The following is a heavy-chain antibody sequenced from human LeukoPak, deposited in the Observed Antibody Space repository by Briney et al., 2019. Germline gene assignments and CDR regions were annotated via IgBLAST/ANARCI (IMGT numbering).Heavy chain of an antibody. CDR2: ISSGGRTM. Sequence: PGGSLRLSCAASGFTFSDYYMTWTRQAPGKGLERISYISSGGRTMYYTDSVKGRFTISRDNAKNSLYLQMNSLRAEDAAVYFCAKAPVTSCRGAYCYPFDSWGQGTLVTVSS. V-gene: IGHV3-11*01. J-gene: IGHJ4*02. CDR3: AKAPVTSCRGAYCYPFDS. CDR1: GFTFSDYY. D-gene: IGHD2-21*01.